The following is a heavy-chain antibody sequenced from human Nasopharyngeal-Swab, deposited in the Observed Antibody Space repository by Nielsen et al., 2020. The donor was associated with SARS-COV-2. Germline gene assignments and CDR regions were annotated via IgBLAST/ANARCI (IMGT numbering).Heavy chain of an antibody. CDR2: IYTSGST. V-gene: IGHV4-61*02. Sequence: SCTVSGGSISSGSYYWSWIRQPAGKGLEWIGRIYTSGSTNYNPSLKSRVTISVDTSKNQFSLKLSSVTAADTAVYYCVRGVGFCTNGVCYNKDYYYYYYMDVWGKGTTVTVSS. D-gene: IGHD2-8*01. J-gene: IGHJ6*03. CDR1: GGSISSGSYY. CDR3: VRGVGFCTNGVCYNKDYYYYYYMDV.